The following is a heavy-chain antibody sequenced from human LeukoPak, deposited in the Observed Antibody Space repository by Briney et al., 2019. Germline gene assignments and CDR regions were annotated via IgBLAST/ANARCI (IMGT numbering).Heavy chain of an antibody. Sequence: PGESLKISCKGSGYSFSTYWIGWVRQMPGKGLEWMGIIYPDDSDTRYRPSFQGQVTISVDKSIKTAYLQWSSVRASDTATYYCARPALRVSAGTTSFDYWGQGTLVTVSS. D-gene: IGHD1-7*01. CDR1: GYSFSTYW. J-gene: IGHJ4*02. CDR2: IYPDDSDT. CDR3: ARPALRVSAGTTSFDY. V-gene: IGHV5-51*01.